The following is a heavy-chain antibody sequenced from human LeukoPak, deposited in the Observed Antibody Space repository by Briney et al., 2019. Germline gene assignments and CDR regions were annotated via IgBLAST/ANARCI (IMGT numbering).Heavy chain of an antibody. Sequence: SETLSLTCVVYGGSFSGYYWSWIRQPPGKGLEWIGEINHSGSTNYNLSHKRRDTISADTSKNQLSLKLCSVTASDTAVYYCARYRPRYCSSTSCYTGAFDIWGQGTMVTVSS. CDR3: ARYRPRYCSSTSCYTGAFDI. CDR2: INHSGST. CDR1: GGSFSGYY. J-gene: IGHJ3*02. D-gene: IGHD2-2*02. V-gene: IGHV4-34*01.